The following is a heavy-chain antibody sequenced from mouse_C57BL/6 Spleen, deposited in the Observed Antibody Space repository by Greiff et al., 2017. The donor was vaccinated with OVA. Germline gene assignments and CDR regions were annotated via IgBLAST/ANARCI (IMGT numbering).Heavy chain of an antibody. D-gene: IGHD3-2*02. CDR1: GYTFTSYW. CDR2: IDPSDSYT. CDR3: ARSPTAQATPWFAY. Sequence: QVQLQQPGAELVMPGASVKLSCKASGYTFTSYWMHWVKHRPGQGLEWIGEIDPSDSYTNYNQKFKGESTLTVDKSSSTAYMQLSSLTSEDSAVYYCARSPTAQATPWFAYWGQGTLVTVSA. V-gene: IGHV1-69*01. J-gene: IGHJ3*01.